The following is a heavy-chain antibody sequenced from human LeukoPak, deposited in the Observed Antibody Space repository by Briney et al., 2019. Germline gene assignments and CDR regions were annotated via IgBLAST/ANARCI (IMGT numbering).Heavy chain of an antibody. J-gene: IGHJ4*02. D-gene: IGHD1-20*01. Sequence: ASVKVSCKASGYTFNSYGISWVRQAPGQGLDWVGWISAYNGNTNYAQNLQARVTMTTDTSTSTAYMELRSLRSDDTAVYYCARDSSGVTGSPDYWGQGTLVTVSS. V-gene: IGHV1-18*01. CDR3: ARDSSGVTGSPDY. CDR2: ISAYNGNT. CDR1: GYTFNSYG.